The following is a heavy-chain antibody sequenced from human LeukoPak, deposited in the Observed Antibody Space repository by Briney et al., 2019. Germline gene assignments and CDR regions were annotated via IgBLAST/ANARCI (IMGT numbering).Heavy chain of an antibody. J-gene: IGHJ6*03. CDR3: AREVAAADYYYYYMDV. D-gene: IGHD6-13*01. CDR1: GGSFSGYY. Sequence: SETLSLTCAVYGGSFSGYYWSWIRQPPGKGLEWIGEINHSGSTNYNPSLKSRVTISVDTSKNQFSLKLSSVTAADTAVYYCAREVAAADYYYYYMDVWGKGTTVTISS. V-gene: IGHV4-34*01. CDR2: INHSGST.